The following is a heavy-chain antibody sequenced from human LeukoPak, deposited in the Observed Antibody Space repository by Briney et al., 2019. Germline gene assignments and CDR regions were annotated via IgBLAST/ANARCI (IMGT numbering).Heavy chain of an antibody. V-gene: IGHV4-59*08. J-gene: IGHJ4*02. CDR1: GFTFSYYW. CDR2: IYYSGST. D-gene: IGHD3-3*01. CDR3: ARTTIFGVVAD. Sequence: GSLRLSCAASGFTFSYYWMHWIRQPPGKGLEWIGYIYYSGSTNYNPSLKSRVTISVDTSKNQFSLKLSSVAAADTAVYYCARTTIFGVVADWGQGTLVTVSS.